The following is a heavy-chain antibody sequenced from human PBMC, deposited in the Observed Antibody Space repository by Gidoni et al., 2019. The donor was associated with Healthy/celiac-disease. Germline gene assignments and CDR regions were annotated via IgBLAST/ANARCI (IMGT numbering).Heavy chain of an antibody. CDR2: IIPIFGIA. D-gene: IGHD4-4*01. Sequence: QVQLVQSGAEVQKPGSSVKVSCKASGGTFSSYAISWVRQAPGQGLEWMGRIIPIFGIANYAQKFQGRVTITADKSTSTAYMELSSLRSEDTAVYYCARDGTTVTTYPYYYYGMDVWGQGTTVTVSS. J-gene: IGHJ6*02. CDR3: ARDGTTVTTYPYYYYGMDV. CDR1: GGTFSSYA. V-gene: IGHV1-69*04.